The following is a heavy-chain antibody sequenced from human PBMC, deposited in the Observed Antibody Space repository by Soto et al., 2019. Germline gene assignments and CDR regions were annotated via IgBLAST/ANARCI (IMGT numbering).Heavy chain of an antibody. J-gene: IGHJ6*02. D-gene: IGHD3-3*01. CDR2: IIPIFGTA. V-gene: IGHV1-69*06. CDR1: GGTFSSYA. CDR3: ARGALEWSQSVATDPYYYGMDV. Sequence: SVNVSFKASGGTFSSYAISWVRQAPGQGLEWMGGIIPIFGTANYAQKFQGRVTITADKSTSTAYMELSSLRSEDTAVYYCARGALEWSQSVATDPYYYGMDVWGQGTTVTVSS.